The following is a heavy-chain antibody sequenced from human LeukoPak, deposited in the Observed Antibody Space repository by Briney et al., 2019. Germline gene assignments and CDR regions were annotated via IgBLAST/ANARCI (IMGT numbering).Heavy chain of an antibody. Sequence: PGGSLRLSCAASGFTFSSYAMNWVRQAPGKGLEWVSGISGSSGSKYYADFVKGRFTISRDNSKNTVYLQMNSLRAEDTAVYYCAKDTSSGWPNWFDPWGQGTLVTVSS. J-gene: IGHJ5*02. CDR3: AKDTSSGWPNWFDP. V-gene: IGHV3-23*01. CDR2: ISGSSGSK. D-gene: IGHD6-19*01. CDR1: GFTFSSYA.